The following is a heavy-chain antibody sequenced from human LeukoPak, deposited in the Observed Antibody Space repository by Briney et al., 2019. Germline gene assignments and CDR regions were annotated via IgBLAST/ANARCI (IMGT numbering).Heavy chain of an antibody. D-gene: IGHD5-18*01. Sequence: GGSLRLSCAASGFTFSSYWMTWIRQAPGKGLEWVANIKQDGSEKYYVDSVKGRFTISRDNAKNSLYLQMNSLRAEDTAVYYCARDTGGGYSGYDCWGQGTLVTVSS. J-gene: IGHJ4*02. V-gene: IGHV3-7*01. CDR3: ARDTGGGYSGYDC. CDR2: IKQDGSEK. CDR1: GFTFSSYW.